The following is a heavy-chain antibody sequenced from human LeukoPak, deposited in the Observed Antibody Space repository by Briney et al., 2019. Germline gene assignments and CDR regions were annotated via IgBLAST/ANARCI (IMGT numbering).Heavy chain of an antibody. CDR1: GFTLSGYE. CDR3: ADSADY. CDR2: IRYDGSNK. J-gene: IGHJ4*02. Sequence: GRSLRLSCAASGFTLSGYEMNWVRQAPGKGLEWVAFIRYDGSNKYYADSVKGRFTISRDNSKNTLYLQMNSLRAEDTAVYYCADSADYWGQGTLVTVSS. D-gene: IGHD3-10*01. V-gene: IGHV3-30*02.